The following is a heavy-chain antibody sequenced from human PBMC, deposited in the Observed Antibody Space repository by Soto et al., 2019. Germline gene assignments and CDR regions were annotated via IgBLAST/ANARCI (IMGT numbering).Heavy chain of an antibody. CDR1: GFTFSSYA. CDR2: ISGSGGST. Sequence: EVQLLESGGGLVQPGGSLRLSCAASGFTFSSYAMSWVRQAPGKGLEWVSAISGSGGSTYYADSVKGRFTISRDNSKNTLYLQMNSLRAEDTAVYYCAKGHSDYQGDYNYYGMDVWGQGTTVTVSS. D-gene: IGHD4-4*01. CDR3: AKGHSDYQGDYNYYGMDV. J-gene: IGHJ6*02. V-gene: IGHV3-23*01.